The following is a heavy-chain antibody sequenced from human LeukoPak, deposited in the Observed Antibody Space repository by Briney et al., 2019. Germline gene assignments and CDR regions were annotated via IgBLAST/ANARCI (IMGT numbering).Heavy chain of an antibody. CDR3: AKDLGNSGSWDY. CDR1: GFTFSNYA. J-gene: IGHJ4*02. D-gene: IGHD1-26*01. CDR2: ISGSGTST. V-gene: IGHV3-23*01. Sequence: SGGSLRLSCAASGFTFSNYAMSWVRQAPGKGLEWVSLISGSGTSTYYADSVKGRFTVSRDRSKNTLHLQMNSLRAEDTAVYYCAKDLGNSGSWDYWGQGALVTVST.